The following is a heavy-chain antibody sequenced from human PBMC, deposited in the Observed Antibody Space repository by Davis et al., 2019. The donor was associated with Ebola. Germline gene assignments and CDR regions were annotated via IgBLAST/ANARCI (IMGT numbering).Heavy chain of an antibody. J-gene: IGHJ5*02. V-gene: IGHV1-8*01. CDR3: ARAEYP. CDR2: MNPNTGDT. D-gene: IGHD1-14*01. Sequence: ASVKVSCKPSGYILTSFEITWVRQATGQGLEWMGWMNPNTGDTAFAQKFQGRVSMTRITSINTAYMELSSLRSEDTAVYYCARAEYPWGQGTLVTVSS. CDR1: GYILTSFE.